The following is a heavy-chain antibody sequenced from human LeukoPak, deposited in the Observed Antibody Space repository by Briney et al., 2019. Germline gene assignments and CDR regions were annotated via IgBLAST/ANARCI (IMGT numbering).Heavy chain of an antibody. CDR1: GFTFSNYG. J-gene: IGHJ4*02. CDR3: AKALVLTVAGTYYVDH. D-gene: IGHD6-19*01. CDR2: IRFDESRT. Sequence: GGSLRLSCAASGFTFSNYGMHWVRQAPGKGLEWVAFIRFDESRTFYGDSVKGRFFISRDNSENTLFLHMHSLRPEDTAVYYCAKALVLTVAGTYYVDHWGQGTLVTVSS. V-gene: IGHV3-30*02.